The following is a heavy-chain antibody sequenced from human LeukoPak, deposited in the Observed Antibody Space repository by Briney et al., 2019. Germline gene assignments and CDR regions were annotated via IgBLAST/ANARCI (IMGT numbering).Heavy chain of an antibody. CDR2: IYNSGST. D-gene: IGHD5-24*01. J-gene: IGHJ4*02. CDR3: VRDRELTY. CDR1: DGSISIYY. V-gene: IGHV4-59*01. Sequence: TSETLSLTCTVLDGSISIYYWSWIRQPPGKGLEWIGYIYNSGSTNYNPSLKSRVTISADTSKYQFSLKLTSVTAADTAMYYCVRDRELTYWGQGTLVTVSS.